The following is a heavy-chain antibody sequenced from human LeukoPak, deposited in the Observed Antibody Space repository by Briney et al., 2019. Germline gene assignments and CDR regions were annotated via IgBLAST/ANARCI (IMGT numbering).Heavy chain of an antibody. Sequence: SETLSLTCTVSGDSFSNYYWSWIRQPPGKGLEWIGYIYYSGSTNYNPSLESRVTISVDTSKNQFSLKLTSVTAADTAVYYCARGQSDMVRGVIIGWDYNYYYLDVWGKGTTVTVSS. CDR1: GDSFSNYY. J-gene: IGHJ6*03. CDR2: IYYSGST. CDR3: ARGQSDMVRGVIIGWDYNYYYLDV. D-gene: IGHD3-10*01. V-gene: IGHV4-59*01.